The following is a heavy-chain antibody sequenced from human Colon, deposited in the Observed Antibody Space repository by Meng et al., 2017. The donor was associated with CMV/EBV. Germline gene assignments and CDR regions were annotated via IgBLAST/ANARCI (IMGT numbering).Heavy chain of an antibody. CDR2: ISAYTGDT. CDR3: VRESQSGSYIYLQH. Sequence: QVQLGQSWAEVKEPGASVKGSGKASGYNFTNYGNSWVRQAHGQGLEWMGWISAYTGDTYYAQKYQGRVTMTTDTSTSTAYMELRIRRSDDTAVYYCVRESQSGSYIYLQHWGQGTLVTVSS. D-gene: IGHD1-26*01. J-gene: IGHJ1*01. V-gene: IGHV1-18*01. CDR1: GYNFTNYG.